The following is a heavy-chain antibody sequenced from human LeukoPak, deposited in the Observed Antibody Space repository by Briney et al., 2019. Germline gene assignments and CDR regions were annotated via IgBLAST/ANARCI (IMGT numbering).Heavy chain of an antibody. D-gene: IGHD6-13*01. CDR2: MNPNSGNT. CDR3: ARRWDSSSPFDP. J-gene: IGHJ5*02. CDR1: GYTFTSYD. V-gene: IGHV1-8*02. Sequence: ASLKVSCKASGYTFTSYDINWVRQATGQGLEWMGWMNPNSGNTGYAQKFQGRVTMTRDTSISTAYMELSRLRYDDTAVYYCARRWDSSSPFDPWGQGTLVTVSS.